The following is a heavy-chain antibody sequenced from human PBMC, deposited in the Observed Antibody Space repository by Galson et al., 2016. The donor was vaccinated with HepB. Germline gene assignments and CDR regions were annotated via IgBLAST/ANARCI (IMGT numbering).Heavy chain of an antibody. J-gene: IGHJ5*02. V-gene: IGHV4-59*02. Sequence: SETLSLTCTVSGVSVTSYSWTWIRQPPGKGLQWIGCMYYSGITSYNPSLKSRVTMSADTSKNQFSLKVSSVTAADTAIYYCARQQVGNNWFDPWGQGTLVTVSS. CDR1: GVSVTSYS. CDR3: ARQQVGNNWFDP. D-gene: IGHD6-6*01. CDR2: MYYSGIT.